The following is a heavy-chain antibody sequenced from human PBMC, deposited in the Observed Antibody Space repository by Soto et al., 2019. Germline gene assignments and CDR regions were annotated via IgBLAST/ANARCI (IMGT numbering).Heavy chain of an antibody. V-gene: IGHV3-30-3*01. D-gene: IGHD6-19*01. J-gene: IGHJ5*02. CDR2: ISYDGSNK. CDR3: AGATVAGNNWFDP. Sequence: QVQLVESGGGVVQPGRSLRLSCAASGFTFSSYAMHWVRQAPGKGLEWVAVISYDGSNKYYADSVKGRFTISRDNSKNTRYLQMNSLRAEDTAVYYCAGATVAGNNWFDPWGQGTLVTVSS. CDR1: GFTFSSYA.